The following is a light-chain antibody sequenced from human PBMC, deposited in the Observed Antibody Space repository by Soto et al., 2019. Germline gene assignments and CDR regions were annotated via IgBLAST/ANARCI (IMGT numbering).Light chain of an antibody. CDR2: EVS. V-gene: IGLV2-8*01. Sequence: QSALTQPASVSGSPGQSITISCTGSTNDIGRYNYVSWYQQHPAKAPKLLIYEVSKRPSGVPDRFSGSKSGNTASLTVSGLQVEDEADYYCSSFEASNNLLFGGGTKLTVL. J-gene: IGLJ2*01. CDR3: SSFEASNNLL. CDR1: TNDIGRYNY.